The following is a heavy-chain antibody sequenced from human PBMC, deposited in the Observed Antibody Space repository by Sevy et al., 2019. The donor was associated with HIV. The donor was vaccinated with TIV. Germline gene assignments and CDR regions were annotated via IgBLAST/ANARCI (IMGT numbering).Heavy chain of an antibody. CDR3: AREVGRVRGGSELDV. CDR1: GFSFRTYG. V-gene: IGHV3-21*05. CDR2: ITGSSTYI. D-gene: IGHD3-10*01. Sequence: GGSLRLSCAASGFSFRTYGMNWVRQAPGKGLEWVSYITGSSTYIFYADSVKGRFTISRDDAKNSLYLQMNSLRAEDTAVYYCAREVGRVRGGSELDVWGQGTTVTVSS. J-gene: IGHJ6*02.